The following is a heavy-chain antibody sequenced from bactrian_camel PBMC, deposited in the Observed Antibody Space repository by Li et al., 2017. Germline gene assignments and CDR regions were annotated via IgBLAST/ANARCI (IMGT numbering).Heavy chain of an antibody. CDR3: AAFSVVGVTATASRIADYSY. CDR1: GDTPSNFV. V-gene: IGHV3S57*01. CDR2: IDSDGDA. Sequence: HVQLVESGGGSVQAGGSLRLSCAASGDTPSNFVMGWFRQAPGKEREGVAVIDSDGDAGYAYSVKGRFTISRDNAKNTLYLQMNSLKPEDTAMYYCAAFSVVGVTATASRIADYSYWGQGTQVTVS. D-gene: IGHD2*01. J-gene: IGHJ4*01.